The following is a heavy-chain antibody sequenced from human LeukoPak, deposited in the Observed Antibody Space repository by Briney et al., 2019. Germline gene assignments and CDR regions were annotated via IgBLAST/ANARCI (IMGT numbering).Heavy chain of an antibody. CDR3: ARDLGLRYFDWFTDY. D-gene: IGHD3-9*01. CDR1: GFTVSSNY. V-gene: IGHV3-53*01. J-gene: IGHJ4*02. CDR2: IYSGGST. Sequence: GGSLRLSCAASGFTVSSNYMSWVRQAPGKGLEWVSVIYSGGSTYYADSVKGRFTISRDNSKNTLYLQMNSLRAEDTAVYYCARDLGLRYFDWFTDYWGQGTLVTVSS.